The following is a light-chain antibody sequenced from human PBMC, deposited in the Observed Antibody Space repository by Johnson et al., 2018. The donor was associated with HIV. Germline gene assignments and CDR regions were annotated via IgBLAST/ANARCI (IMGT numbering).Light chain of an antibody. Sequence: QPVLTQPPSVSAAPGQKVTISCSGSSSNIGNNYVSWYQQVPGTAPKLLIYDNNRRPSGIPDRFSGSKSGSSAALGITGLQTGDEADYYCGTWDSSLSANVFGTGTKVTV. CDR3: GTWDSSLSANV. V-gene: IGLV1-51*01. J-gene: IGLJ1*01. CDR2: DNN. CDR1: SSNIGNNY.